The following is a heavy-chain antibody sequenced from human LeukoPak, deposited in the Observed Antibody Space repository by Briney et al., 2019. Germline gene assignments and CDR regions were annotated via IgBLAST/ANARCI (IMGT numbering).Heavy chain of an antibody. J-gene: IGHJ4*02. CDR3: ARDRGWLQTYYFDY. Sequence: SVKLSCKASGGTFSSYAISWVRQAPGQGLEWMGRIIPIFGTANYAQKFQGRVTITTDESTSTAYMELSSLRSEDTAVYYCARDRGWLQTYYFDYWGQGTLVTVSS. CDR2: IIPIFGTA. CDR1: GGTFSSYA. V-gene: IGHV1-69*05. D-gene: IGHD5-24*01.